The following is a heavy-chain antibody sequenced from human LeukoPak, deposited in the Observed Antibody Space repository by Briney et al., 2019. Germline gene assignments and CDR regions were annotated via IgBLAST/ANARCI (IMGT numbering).Heavy chain of an antibody. CDR2: INHSGST. CDR1: GGSFSGYY. Sequence: SETLYLTCAVYGGSFSGYYWSWIRQPPGKGLEWIGEINHSGSTNYNPSLKSRVTISVDTSKNQFPLKLSSVTAADTAVYYCASRCGGSCSRYYYYMDVWGKGTTVTVSS. D-gene: IGHD2-15*01. V-gene: IGHV4-34*01. J-gene: IGHJ6*03. CDR3: ASRCGGSCSRYYYYMDV.